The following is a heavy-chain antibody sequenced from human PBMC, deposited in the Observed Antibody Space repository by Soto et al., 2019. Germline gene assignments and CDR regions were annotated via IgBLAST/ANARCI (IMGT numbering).Heavy chain of an antibody. V-gene: IGHV1-8*01. J-gene: IGHJ4*02. CDR3: AKVSIKGSAIDFDY. CDR2: VNPNNGAT. D-gene: IGHD3-10*01. CDR1: GYTFSNYD. Sequence: QVQLVQSGAELKKPGASVKVSCKAAGYTFSNYDMNWVRQATGQGPEWIGWVNPNNGATGYAQKLXAXVXXTTATSPPTASMELTSLRSEDTAIYPCAKVSIKGSAIDFDYWGQGTLITVSS.